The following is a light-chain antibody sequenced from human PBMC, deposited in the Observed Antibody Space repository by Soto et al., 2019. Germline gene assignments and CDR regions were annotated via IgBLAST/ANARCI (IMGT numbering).Light chain of an antibody. CDR3: QQYNRHSSYT. V-gene: IGKV1-5*03. CDR1: QSISTW. CDR2: TAS. J-gene: IGKJ2*01. Sequence: DIQMTQSPSTLAASVGDRVTITCRASQSISTWLAWYQQKPGKAPKLLIYTASSLESGVPSRFSGSGSGTEFTLTISSLQPDDFATYYCQQYNRHSSYTFGQGTKLGIK.